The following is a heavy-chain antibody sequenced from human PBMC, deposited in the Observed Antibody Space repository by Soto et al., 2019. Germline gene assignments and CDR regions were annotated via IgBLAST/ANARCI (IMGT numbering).Heavy chain of an antibody. CDR1: GYTFTSYY. CDR2: INPSGGST. Sequence: ASVKVSCKASGYTFTSYYMHWVRQAPGQGLEWMGIINPSGGSTSYAQKFQGRVTMTRDTSTSTVYMELSSLRSEDTAVYYCAGHTSEQAYYDFWSGYPYGMDVWGQGTTVTVS. D-gene: IGHD3-3*01. V-gene: IGHV1-46*01. CDR3: AGHTSEQAYYDFWSGYPYGMDV. J-gene: IGHJ6*02.